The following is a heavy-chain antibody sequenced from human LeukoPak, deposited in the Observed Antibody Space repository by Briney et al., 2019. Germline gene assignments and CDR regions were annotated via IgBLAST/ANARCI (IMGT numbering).Heavy chain of an antibody. CDR1: GFTFSSYA. J-gene: IGHJ4*02. CDR3: ARVYYGDYFDY. V-gene: IGHV3-30-3*01. D-gene: IGHD4-17*01. CDR2: ISYDGSNK. Sequence: PGGSLRLSCAASGFTFSSYAMHWVRQAPGKGLEWVAVISYDGSNKYYADSAKGRFTISRDNSKNTLYLQMNSLRAEDTAVYYCARVYYGDYFDYWGQGTLVTVSS.